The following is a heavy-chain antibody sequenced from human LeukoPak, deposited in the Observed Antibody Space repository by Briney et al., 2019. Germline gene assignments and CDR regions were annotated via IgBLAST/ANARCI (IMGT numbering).Heavy chain of an antibody. Sequence: SETLSLTCAVYGGSFSGYYWSWIRQPAGKGLEWIGRIYTSGSTNYNPSLKSRVTISVDTSKNQFSLKLSSVTAADTAVYYCARGLADYYDSSDLGFDPWGQGTLVTVSS. CDR2: IYTSGST. J-gene: IGHJ5*02. CDR1: GGSFSGYY. V-gene: IGHV4-59*10. D-gene: IGHD3-22*01. CDR3: ARGLADYYDSSDLGFDP.